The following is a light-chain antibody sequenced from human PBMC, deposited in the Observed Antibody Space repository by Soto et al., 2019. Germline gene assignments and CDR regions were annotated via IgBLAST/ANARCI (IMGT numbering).Light chain of an antibody. V-gene: IGKV3D-15*01. CDR2: GAS. Sequence: EIVMTQSPATRSVSPGERATLSCRASQSVSSNLAWYQQKPCQAPRLLIYGASTRATGIPARVSGSGSGTEFTLTISSLQSEDFAVYYCQQYNNWPLTFGGGTKVEIK. CDR1: QSVSSN. CDR3: QQYNNWPLT. J-gene: IGKJ4*01.